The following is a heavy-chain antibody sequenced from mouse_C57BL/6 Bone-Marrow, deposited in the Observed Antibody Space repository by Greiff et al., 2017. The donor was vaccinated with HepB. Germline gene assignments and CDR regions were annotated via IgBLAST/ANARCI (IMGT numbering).Heavy chain of an antibody. CDR1: GFSLSTFGMG. V-gene: IGHV8-8*01. Sequence: QVTLKVSGPGILQPSQTLSLTCSFSGFSLSTFGMGVGWIRQPSGKGLEWLAHIWWDDDKYYNPALKSRLTITKDTSKNRVFLKIANVDTADTATYYCGGLLQAYFDYWGQGTTLTVSS. D-gene: IGHD2-14*01. CDR3: GGLLQAYFDY. CDR2: IWWDDDK. J-gene: IGHJ2*01.